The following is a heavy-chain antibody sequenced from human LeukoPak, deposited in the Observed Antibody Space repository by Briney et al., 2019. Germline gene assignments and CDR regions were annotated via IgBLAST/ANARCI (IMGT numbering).Heavy chain of an antibody. CDR3: VKGTPLGY. CDR1: GFTFDDYA. J-gene: IGHJ4*02. D-gene: IGHD3-16*01. CDR2: ISWNGDGI. V-gene: IGHV3-9*01. Sequence: GRSLRLSCAASGFTFDDYATHWVRQTPGKGLEWVSYISWNGDGIDYADSVKGRFTISRDNAKNSLYLQMNSLRPEDTALYYCVKGTPLGYWGQGTLVTVSS.